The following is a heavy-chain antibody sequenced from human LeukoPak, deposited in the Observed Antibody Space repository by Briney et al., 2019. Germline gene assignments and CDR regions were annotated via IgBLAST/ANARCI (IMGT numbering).Heavy chain of an antibody. Sequence: SETLSLTCTVSGYSISSGYYWAWIRQPPGKGLEWIGSIFHTGSTYHNPSLKSRVTISVDTSKNQFSLKLSSVTAADTAVYYCARHYDSSGYYRWGQGTLVTVSS. J-gene: IGHJ5*02. CDR1: GYSISSGYY. CDR2: IFHTGST. D-gene: IGHD3-22*01. CDR3: ARHYDSSGYYR. V-gene: IGHV4-38-2*02.